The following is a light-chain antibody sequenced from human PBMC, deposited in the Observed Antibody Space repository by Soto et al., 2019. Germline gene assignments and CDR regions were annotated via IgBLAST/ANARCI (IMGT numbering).Light chain of an antibody. CDR1: QNISNY. J-gene: IGKJ1*01. V-gene: IGKV1-39*01. CDR2: AAS. Sequence: IQMTQSPSSLSASVGDRVTITCRASQNISNYLNWYQQKPGKAPDLLIYAASSLQSGVPSRFSGSGSGTDFTLTISSLQPEDFAIYYCQQSFSTPKTFGQGTKVEIK. CDR3: QQSFSTPKT.